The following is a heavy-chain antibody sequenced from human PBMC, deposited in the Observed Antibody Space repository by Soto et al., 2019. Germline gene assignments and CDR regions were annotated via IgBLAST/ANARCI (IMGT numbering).Heavy chain of an antibody. D-gene: IGHD3-10*01. J-gene: IGHJ4*02. CDR2: IFYSVST. V-gene: IGHV4-39*01. Sequence: QVQLQESGPGLVKPSETLSLTCTVSGGSISSSDYNWGWIRQPPGKGLEWIGGIFYSVSTYFNPSVKSRVPIAEVTSKNQFDLRLSSVTAADAAVDYWAIQVRLAFYEGSGRAENWGQGTLVTVAS. CDR3: AIQVRLAFYEGSGRAEN. CDR1: GGSISSSDYN.